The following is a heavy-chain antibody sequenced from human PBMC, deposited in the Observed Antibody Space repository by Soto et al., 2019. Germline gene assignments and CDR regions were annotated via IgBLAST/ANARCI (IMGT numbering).Heavy chain of an antibody. CDR1: GGSVSSGSYY. D-gene: IGHD2-2*03. Sequence: SETLSLTCTVSGGSVSSGSYYWSWIRQPPGKGLEWIGYIYYSGSTNYNPSLKSRVTISVDTSKNQFSLKLSSVTAADTAVYYCARTGERWILGYYFDYWGQGTLVTVSS. CDR2: IYYSGST. V-gene: IGHV4-61*01. CDR3: ARTGERWILGYYFDY. J-gene: IGHJ4*02.